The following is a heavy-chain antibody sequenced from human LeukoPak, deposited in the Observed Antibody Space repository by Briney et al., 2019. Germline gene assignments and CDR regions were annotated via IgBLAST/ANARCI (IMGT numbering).Heavy chain of an antibody. CDR1: GFTFSSYE. CDR2: ISSSGSTI. V-gene: IGHV3-48*03. D-gene: IGHD6-13*01. CDR3: ARDRGIAAAGKGWLDP. Sequence: GGSLRLSCAASGFTFSSYEMNWVRQAPGKGLEWVSYISSSGSTIYYAASVKGRFTISRDNAKNTLYLQMNSLRAEDTAVYYCARDRGIAAAGKGWLDPWGQGTLVTVSS. J-gene: IGHJ5*02.